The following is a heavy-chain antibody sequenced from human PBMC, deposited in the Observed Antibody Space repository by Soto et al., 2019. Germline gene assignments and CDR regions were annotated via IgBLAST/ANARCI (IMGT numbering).Heavy chain of an antibody. D-gene: IGHD3-9*01. J-gene: IGHJ4*02. Sequence: SETLSLTCPVSCGSISSSIYYWVWIRQPPGKVLDWIGSIYYSGTTYYNPSLKSRVTISVDTSKNQFSLKLSSVTAADTAVYYCARHRGYYDILTGYYTELNFDYWGQGTLVTVSS. CDR1: CGSISSSIYY. CDR2: IYYSGTT. CDR3: ARHRGYYDILTGYYTELNFDY. V-gene: IGHV4-39*01.